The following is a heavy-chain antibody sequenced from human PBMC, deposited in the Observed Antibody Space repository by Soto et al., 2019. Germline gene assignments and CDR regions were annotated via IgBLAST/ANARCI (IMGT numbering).Heavy chain of an antibody. Sequence: PGESLKISCKGSGYSLTSYSIAWVRQLPGKGLEWMGIIYPGDSDTRYSPSFQGQVTISADKSTSTAYLQWSSVKASDTAMYYCARSPHSSSWYLNWFDPWGQGTLVTVS. J-gene: IGHJ5*02. CDR1: GYSLTSYS. D-gene: IGHD6-13*01. V-gene: IGHV5-51*01. CDR2: IYPGDSDT. CDR3: ARSPHSSSWYLNWFDP.